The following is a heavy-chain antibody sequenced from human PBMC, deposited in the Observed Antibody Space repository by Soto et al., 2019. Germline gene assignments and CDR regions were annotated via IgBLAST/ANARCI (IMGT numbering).Heavy chain of an antibody. Sequence: SETLSLTCAVYGGSFSCYYWSWIRQPPGKGLEWIGEINHSGSTNYNPSLKSRVTISVDTSKNQFSLELSSVTAADTAVYYCARGPGAVAGTWQDYWGQGTLVTVS. D-gene: IGHD6-19*01. CDR1: GGSFSCYY. V-gene: IGHV4-34*01. CDR2: INHSGST. CDR3: ARGPGAVAGTWQDY. J-gene: IGHJ4*02.